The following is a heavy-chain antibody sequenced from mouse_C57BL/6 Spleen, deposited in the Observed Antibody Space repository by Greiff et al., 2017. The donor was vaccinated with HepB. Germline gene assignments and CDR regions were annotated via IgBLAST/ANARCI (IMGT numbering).Heavy chain of an antibody. CDR2: IDPETGGT. D-gene: IGHD2-4*01. CDR1: GYTFTDYE. V-gene: IGHV1-15*01. Sequence: QVQLQQSGAELVRPGASVTLSCKASGYTFTDYEMHWVKQTPVHGLEWIGAIDPETGGTAYNQKFKGKAILTADKSSSTAYMELRSLTSEDSAVYYGTGYDYAGLAYWGQGTLVTVSA. J-gene: IGHJ3*01. CDR3: TGYDYAGLAY.